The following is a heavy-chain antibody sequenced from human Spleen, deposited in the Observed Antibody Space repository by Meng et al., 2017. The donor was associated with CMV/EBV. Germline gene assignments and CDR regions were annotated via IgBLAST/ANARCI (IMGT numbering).Heavy chain of an antibody. CDR2: TVYGGST. J-gene: IGHJ4*02. Sequence: SETLSLTCIVSGGSVSSDSYHWNWTRQSPGKGLEWIGQTVYGGSTNYNPSLKSRLTISIDTSKNQFSLNLNSATAADTALYYCAGLIVGNGGRGHWGQGTLVTVSS. CDR1: GGSVSSDSYH. D-gene: IGHD2/OR15-2a*01. V-gene: IGHV4-61*01. CDR3: AGLIVGNGGRGH.